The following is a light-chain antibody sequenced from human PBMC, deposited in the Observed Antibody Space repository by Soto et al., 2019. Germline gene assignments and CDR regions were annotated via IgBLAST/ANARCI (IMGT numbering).Light chain of an antibody. CDR2: AAS. Sequence: DIQMTQSPSSLSASVGDRVTLXXRASQSISSYLNWYQQKPGKAPKXMRYAASTLQRGGPSRFSGSGFGTDFTLTISSLQAEDFASYYCQQLRSDPSTFGGGTKVDIK. J-gene: IGKJ4*01. V-gene: IGKV1-39*01. CDR1: QSISSY. CDR3: QQLRSDPST.